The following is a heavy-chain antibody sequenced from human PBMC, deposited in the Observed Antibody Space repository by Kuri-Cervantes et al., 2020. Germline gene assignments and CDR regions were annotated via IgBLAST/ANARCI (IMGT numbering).Heavy chain of an antibody. Sequence: SQTLSLTCAVSGYSISSGYYWGWIRQPPGKGLEWIGSIYHSGSTYFNPPLKSRVAISVDTSRNQFSLRLSSVTAADTAVYFCARHSLKWELVVFWPHYYFDYWGQGTLVTVSS. CDR2: IYHSGST. CDR1: GYSISSGYY. CDR3: ARHSLKWELVVFWPHYYFDY. D-gene: IGHD1-26*01. V-gene: IGHV4-38-2*01. J-gene: IGHJ4*02.